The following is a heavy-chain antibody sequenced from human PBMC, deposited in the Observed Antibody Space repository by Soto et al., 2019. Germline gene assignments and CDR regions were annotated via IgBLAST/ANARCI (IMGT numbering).Heavy chain of an antibody. CDR1: GFTFNNYA. CDR3: AKERDLYFDSSSPFDY. V-gene: IGHV3-30*18. D-gene: IGHD3-22*01. Sequence: QVQLVESGGGVVQLGRSLRLSCAASGFTFNNYAMHWVRQAPGKGLEWVAVISFDGKTKYYTDAVKGRFTISRDKSTNTLYLQMNSLSAEDTAVYYCAKERDLYFDSSSPFDYWGQGTLVTVSS. CDR2: ISFDGKTK. J-gene: IGHJ4*02.